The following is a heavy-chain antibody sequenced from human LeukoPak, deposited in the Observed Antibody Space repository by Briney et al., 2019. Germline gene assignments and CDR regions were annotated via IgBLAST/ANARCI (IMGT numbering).Heavy chain of an antibody. CDR1: GYTFTGYY. CDR2: INPNSGGT. CDR3: ARAGDYYDSSGYPRGGWFDP. J-gene: IGHJ5*02. Sequence: ASVKVSCKASGYTFTGYYMHWVRQAPGQGLEWMGWINPNSGGTNYAQKFQGRVTTTRDTSISTAYMELGRLRSDDTAVYYCARAGDYYDSSGYPRGGWFDPWGQGTLVTVSS. D-gene: IGHD3-22*01. V-gene: IGHV1-2*02.